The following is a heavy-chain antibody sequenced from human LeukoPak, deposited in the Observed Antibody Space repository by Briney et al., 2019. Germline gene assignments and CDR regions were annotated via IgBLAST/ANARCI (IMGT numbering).Heavy chain of an antibody. CDR1: GYTFTSYD. J-gene: IGHJ6*03. V-gene: IGHV1-8*03. Sequence: ASVTVSCKASGYTFTSYDINWVRQAAGQGLEWMGWMNPNSGNTVYAQKFQGRVTITRNTSTSTAYMELSSLRSEDTAVYYCARGYSSSWYFTYDYMDVWGEGTTVTVSS. D-gene: IGHD6-13*01. CDR3: ARGYSSSWYFTYDYMDV. CDR2: MNPNSGNT.